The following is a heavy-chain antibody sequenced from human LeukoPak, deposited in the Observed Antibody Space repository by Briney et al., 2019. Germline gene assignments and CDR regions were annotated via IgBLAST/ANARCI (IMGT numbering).Heavy chain of an antibody. V-gene: IGHV4-4*07. CDR1: GGSISSYY. Sequence: SETLSLTCTVSGGSISSYYWSWIRQPPGKGLEWIGRIYTSGSTNYNPSLKSRVTMSVDTSKNQFSLKLSSVTAADTAVYYCASSSGSSSRSDYWGQGTLVTVSS. CDR3: ASSSGSSSRSDY. D-gene: IGHD1-26*01. J-gene: IGHJ4*02. CDR2: IYTSGST.